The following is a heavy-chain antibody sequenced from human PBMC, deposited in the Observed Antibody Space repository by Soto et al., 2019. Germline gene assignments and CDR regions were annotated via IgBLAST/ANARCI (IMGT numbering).Heavy chain of an antibody. D-gene: IGHD1-1*01. V-gene: IGHV1-46*01. J-gene: IGHJ4*02. CDR2: INPSSGGT. Sequence: ASVKVSCKASGYTFTGYYMHWVRQAPGQGLEYMGMINPSSGGTIYARKFQGRVTMARDTFTSTVYMELSSLTSEDTAMYYCAREQPSTYNFDYWGQGTLVTVSS. CDR1: GYTFTGYY. CDR3: AREQPSTYNFDY.